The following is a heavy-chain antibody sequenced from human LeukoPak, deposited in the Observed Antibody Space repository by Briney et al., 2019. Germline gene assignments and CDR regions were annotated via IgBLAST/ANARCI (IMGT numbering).Heavy chain of an antibody. J-gene: IGHJ4*02. CDR2: INHSGST. D-gene: IGHD3-22*01. CDR3: ARGYSYYDSSGYYS. Sequence: PSETLSLTCAVYGGSFSGYYWSWIRQAPGKGLEWIGEINHSGSTNYNPSLKSRVTISVDTSKNQFSLKLSSVTAADTAVYYCARGYSYYDSSGYYSWGQGTLVTVSS. V-gene: IGHV4-34*01. CDR1: GGSFSGYY.